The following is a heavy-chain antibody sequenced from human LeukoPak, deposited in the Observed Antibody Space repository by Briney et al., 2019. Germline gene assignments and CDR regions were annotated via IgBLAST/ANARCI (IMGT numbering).Heavy chain of an antibody. Sequence: GASVKVSCKASGYTFTGYYMHWVRQAPGQGLEWMGWINPNSGGTNYAQKFRGRVTMTRDTSISTAYMELSRLRSDDTAVYYCARAVLRYFDWLSPNDYWGQGTLVTVSS. V-gene: IGHV1-2*02. J-gene: IGHJ4*02. CDR3: ARAVLRYFDWLSPNDY. CDR2: INPNSGGT. CDR1: GYTFTGYY. D-gene: IGHD3-9*01.